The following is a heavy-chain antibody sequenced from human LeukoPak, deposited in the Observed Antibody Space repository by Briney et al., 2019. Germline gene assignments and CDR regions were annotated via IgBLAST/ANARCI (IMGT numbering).Heavy chain of an antibody. CDR1: SYSIRSDYY. Sequence: PSETLSLTCVVSSYSIRSDYYWGWIRQPPGKGLEWIGSIYHSGSTYYNPSLKSRVTISVDTSKNQLSLKLSSVTAADTAVYYCARESRSNLGYFFDYWGQGTLVTVSS. J-gene: IGHJ4*02. CDR2: IYHSGST. V-gene: IGHV4-38-2*02. CDR3: ARESRSNLGYFFDY. D-gene: IGHD2-15*01.